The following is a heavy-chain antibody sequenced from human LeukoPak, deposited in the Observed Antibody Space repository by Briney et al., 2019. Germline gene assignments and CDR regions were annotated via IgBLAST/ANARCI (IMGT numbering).Heavy chain of an antibody. V-gene: IGHV4-30-4*01. Sequence: SQTLSLTCTVSGGSISSGDYYWSWIRQPPGKGLEWIGYIYYSGSTYYNPSLKSRVTISVDTSKNQFSLKLSSVTAADMAVYYCAREFGVTNWFDPWGQGTLVTVSS. J-gene: IGHJ5*02. CDR2: IYYSGST. D-gene: IGHD3-10*01. CDR3: AREFGVTNWFDP. CDR1: GGSISSGDYY.